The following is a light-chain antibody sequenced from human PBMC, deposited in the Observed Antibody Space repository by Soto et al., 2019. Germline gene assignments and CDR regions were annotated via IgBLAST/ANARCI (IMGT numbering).Light chain of an antibody. V-gene: IGKV1-5*01. CDR1: QSISSW. CDR3: QQYNSYPRT. CDR2: DAS. Sequence: DIQMTQSPSTLSASVGDRVTITCRASQSISSWLAWYQQKPGKAPKLLIYDASSLESGVPSRFSGSGSGTEFTLTISGLQPDDFATYYCQQYNSYPRTFCQGTKVEIK. J-gene: IGKJ1*01.